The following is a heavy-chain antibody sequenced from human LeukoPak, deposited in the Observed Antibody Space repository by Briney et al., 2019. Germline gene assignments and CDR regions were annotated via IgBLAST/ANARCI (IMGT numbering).Heavy chain of an antibody. Sequence: GASVKVSCKASGYTFTNYGISWVRQAPGQGLEWMGWISAYNGYTDYAQKLQFRVTMTTDTSTSTAYMELRSLRSDDTAVYYCARDKAVTTEVTQHIQHWGQGTLVTVSS. CDR1: GYTFTNYG. D-gene: IGHD4-23*01. J-gene: IGHJ1*01. CDR3: ARDKAVTTEVTQHIQH. CDR2: ISAYNGYT. V-gene: IGHV1-18*01.